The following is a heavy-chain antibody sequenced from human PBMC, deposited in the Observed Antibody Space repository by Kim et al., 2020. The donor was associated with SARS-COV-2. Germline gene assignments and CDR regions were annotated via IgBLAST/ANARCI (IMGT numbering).Heavy chain of an antibody. Sequence: SVKVSCKASGGTFSSYAISWVRQAPGQGLEWMGGIIPIFATANYAQNFQGRVTITADEFTSTAYMELSSLRSEDTAVYYCARGGSGYVLSWFDPWGQGTLVTVSS. V-gene: IGHV1-69*13. J-gene: IGHJ5*02. D-gene: IGHD5-12*01. CDR2: IIPIFATA. CDR1: GGTFSSYA. CDR3: ARGGSGYVLSWFDP.